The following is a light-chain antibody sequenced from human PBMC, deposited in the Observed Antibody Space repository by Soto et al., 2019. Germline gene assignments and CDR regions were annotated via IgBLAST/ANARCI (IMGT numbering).Light chain of an antibody. V-gene: IGKV3-20*01. CDR2: GAS. CDR3: QQYGS. Sequence: EIVLTQSPGTLSLSPGERATLSCRASQSVSSSYLAWYQQKPGQAPRLLIYGASSRATGIPDRFSGSGSGTDFTLTISRLEPEYFAVYYCQQYGSFGGGTKVDIK. J-gene: IGKJ4*01. CDR1: QSVSSSY.